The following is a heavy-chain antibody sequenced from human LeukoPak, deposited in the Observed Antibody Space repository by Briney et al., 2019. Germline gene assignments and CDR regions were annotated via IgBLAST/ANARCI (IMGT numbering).Heavy chain of an antibody. CDR1: GGSFSGYY. Sequence: PSETLSLTCAVYGGSFSGYYWSWIRPPPGKGLEWIGEINHSGSTNYNPSLKSRVTISVDTSKNQFSLKLSSVTAADTAVYYCARGLSYYYGSGRLDVWGKGTTVTASS. CDR2: INHSGST. D-gene: IGHD3-10*01. J-gene: IGHJ6*04. V-gene: IGHV4-34*01. CDR3: ARGLSYYYGSGRLDV.